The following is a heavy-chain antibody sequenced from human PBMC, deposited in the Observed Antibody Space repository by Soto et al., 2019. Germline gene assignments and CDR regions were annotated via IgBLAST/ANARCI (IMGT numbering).Heavy chain of an antibody. J-gene: IGHJ6*02. V-gene: IGHV3-30*18. CDR3: AKDRVAVWYYYDSSGYHYYYYGMDV. CDR1: GFTFSSYG. D-gene: IGHD3-22*01. Sequence: PGGSLRLSCVASGFTFSSYGMHWVRQAPGKGLEWVAVISYDGSNKYYADSVKGRFTISRDNSKNTLYLQMNSLRAEDTAVYYCAKDRVAVWYYYDSSGYHYYYYGMDVWGQGTTVTVSS. CDR2: ISYDGSNK.